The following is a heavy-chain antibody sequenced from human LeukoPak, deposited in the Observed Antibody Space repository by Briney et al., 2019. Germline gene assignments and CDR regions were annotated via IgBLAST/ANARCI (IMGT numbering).Heavy chain of an antibody. CDR1: GGSISTSAYY. J-gene: IGHJ4*02. Sequence: SETLSLTCIVSGGSISTSAYYWGWIRQPPGEGLQWIGSIYYSGNTYYNSSLKSRVTISVDTSTSQFSLRLSSVTAADTAVYYCARGVRAAAGSIAVYYFDYWGQGTLVTVSS. D-gene: IGHD6-13*01. CDR3: ARGVRAAAGSIAVYYFDY. CDR2: IYYSGNT. V-gene: IGHV4-39*01.